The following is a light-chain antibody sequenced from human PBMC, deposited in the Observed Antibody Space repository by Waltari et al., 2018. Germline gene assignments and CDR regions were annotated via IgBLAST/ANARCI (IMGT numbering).Light chain of an antibody. CDR1: QSVRRF. Sequence: DIVLTQSPGTLSLSPGERGTLSCRANQSVRRFFAWYPQKPGQAPRLLNYGSSTRATGIPDRFSGSGSGTDFSLTISRLEPEDFAVYYCQKYDRLPATFGQGTKVEIK. V-gene: IGKV3-20*01. CDR3: QKYDRLPAT. CDR2: GSS. J-gene: IGKJ1*01.